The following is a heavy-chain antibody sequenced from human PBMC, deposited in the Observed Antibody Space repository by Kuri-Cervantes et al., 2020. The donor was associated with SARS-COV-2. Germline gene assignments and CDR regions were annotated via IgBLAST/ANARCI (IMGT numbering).Heavy chain of an antibody. CDR2: IYTSGST. Sequence: SCTVSGGSISSGSYYWSWIRQPAGKGLEWIGRIYTSGSTNYNPSLKSRVTISVDTSKNQFSLKLSSMTAADTAVYYCAREDSSGYYFDYWGQGTLVTVSS. CDR3: AREDSSGYYFDY. CDR1: GGSISSGSYY. J-gene: IGHJ4*02. D-gene: IGHD3-22*01. V-gene: IGHV4-61*02.